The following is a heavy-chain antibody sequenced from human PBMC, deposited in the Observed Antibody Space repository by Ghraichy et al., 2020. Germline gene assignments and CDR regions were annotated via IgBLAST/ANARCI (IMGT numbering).Heavy chain of an antibody. Sequence: SETLSLTCAVYGGSFSGYYWSWIRQPPGKGLEWIGEINHSGSTNYNPSLKSRVTISVDTSKNQFSLKLSSVTAADTAVYYCARGLYTSWGQGTLVTVSS. V-gene: IGHV4-34*01. CDR2: INHSGST. J-gene: IGHJ5*02. CDR3: ARGLYTS. CDR1: GGSFSGYY. D-gene: IGHD2-2*02.